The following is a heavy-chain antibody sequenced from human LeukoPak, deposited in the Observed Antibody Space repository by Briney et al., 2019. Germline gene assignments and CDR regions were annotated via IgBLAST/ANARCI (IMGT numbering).Heavy chain of an antibody. V-gene: IGHV4-34*01. Sequence: SETLSLTCAVYGGSFSGYYWSWIRQPPGKGLEWIGEINHSGSTNYNPSLKSRVTISVDTSKNQFSLKLSSVTAADTAVYYCARGRTIFGVVTALYYYYYYMDVWGKGTTVTVSS. CDR3: ARGRTIFGVVTALYYYYYYMDV. J-gene: IGHJ6*03. CDR1: GGSFSGYY. CDR2: INHSGST. D-gene: IGHD3-3*01.